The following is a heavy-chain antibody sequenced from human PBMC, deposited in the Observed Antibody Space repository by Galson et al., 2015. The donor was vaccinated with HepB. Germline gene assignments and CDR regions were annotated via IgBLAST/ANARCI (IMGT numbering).Heavy chain of an antibody. CDR1: GFTYNNYW. CDR3: ARGWDTDVPRKCDY. V-gene: IGHV3-7*03. J-gene: IGHJ4*02. D-gene: IGHD5-18*01. Sequence: SLRLSCAVSGFTYNNYWMSWVRQAPGRGLEWVANIKQDGREKYYVDSVEGRFTVSRDNARKTLYLDMNALSVEDTAVYYCARGWDTDVPRKCDYWGKGALVTVYS. CDR2: IKQDGREK.